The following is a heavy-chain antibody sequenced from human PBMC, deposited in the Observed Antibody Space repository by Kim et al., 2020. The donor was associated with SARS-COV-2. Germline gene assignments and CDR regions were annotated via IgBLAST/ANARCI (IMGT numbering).Heavy chain of an antibody. D-gene: IGHD3-16*01. Sequence: YADSVKGRFTISRDNSKNTLYLQMNSPRAEDTAVYYCAKYYDYVWGSFDYWGQGTLVTVSS. J-gene: IGHJ4*02. CDR3: AKYYDYVWGSFDY. V-gene: IGHV3-23*01.